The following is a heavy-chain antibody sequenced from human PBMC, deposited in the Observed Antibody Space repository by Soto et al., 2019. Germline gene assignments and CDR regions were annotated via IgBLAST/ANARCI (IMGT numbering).Heavy chain of an antibody. CDR2: INPNSGGT. V-gene: IGHV1-2*04. CDR1: GYTFTGYY. D-gene: IGHD2-2*01. CDR3: ARAHCSSTSCYVISWSDP. J-gene: IGHJ5*02. Sequence: ASVKVSCKASGYTFTGYYIHWVRQAPGQGLEWMGWINPNSGGTNYAQKFQGWVTMTRDTSISTAYMELSRLRSDDTAVYYCARAHCSSTSCYVISWSDPWGQGTLVIVSS.